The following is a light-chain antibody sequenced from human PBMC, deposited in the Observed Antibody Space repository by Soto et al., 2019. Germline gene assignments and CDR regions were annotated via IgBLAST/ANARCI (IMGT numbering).Light chain of an antibody. V-gene: IGKV3-11*01. CDR1: QSVSNY. J-gene: IGKJ3*01. CDR2: DAS. CDR3: QQRSNWPPFT. Sequence: EIVLTQSLATLSLSPGERATLSCRASQSVSNYLAWYQQKPGQAPRLLIYDASNRATGIPARFSGSGSGTDFTLTISSLEPEDFAVYYCQQRSNWPPFTFGPGTKVDIK.